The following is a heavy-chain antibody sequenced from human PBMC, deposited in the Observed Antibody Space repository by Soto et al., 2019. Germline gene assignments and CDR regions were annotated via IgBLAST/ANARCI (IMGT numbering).Heavy chain of an antibody. CDR3: VRDYEYYYDSGGYYSFDR. CDR2: ISYDGSNK. Sequence: PGGSLRLSCAASGFTFSSYGMHWVRQAPGKGLEWVAVISYDGSNKYYADSVKGRFTISRDNSKNTLYLQMNSLRAEDTAVYYCVRDYEYYYDSGGYYSFDRWGQGTLVTVSS. D-gene: IGHD3-22*01. CDR1: GFTFSSYG. J-gene: IGHJ4*02. V-gene: IGHV3-30*03.